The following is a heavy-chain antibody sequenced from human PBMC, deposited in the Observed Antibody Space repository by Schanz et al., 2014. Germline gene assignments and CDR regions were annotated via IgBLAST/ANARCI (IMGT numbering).Heavy chain of an antibody. CDR2: ISYDGRHK. D-gene: IGHD6-19*01. Sequence: VQLVESGGGLVQPGGSLRLSCAASGFTFSSYGMHWVRQAPGKGLEWVAIISYDGRHKNYADSVKGRFTISRDNSKNTLHLQMNSLRAEDTAVYYCAKDLAVAGDYWGQGTLVTVSS. CDR1: GFTFSSYG. J-gene: IGHJ4*02. V-gene: IGHV3-30*18. CDR3: AKDLAVAGDY.